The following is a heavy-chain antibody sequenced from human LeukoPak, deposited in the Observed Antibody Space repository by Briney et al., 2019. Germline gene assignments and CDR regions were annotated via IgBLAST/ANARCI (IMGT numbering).Heavy chain of an antibody. CDR3: ARDAMVRGVISRWDY. V-gene: IGHV3-48*03. D-gene: IGHD3-10*01. J-gene: IGHJ4*02. Sequence: PGGSLRLSCAASGFTFSSYEMNWVRQAPGKGLEWVSYISSSGSTIYYADSVKGRFTISRDNAKNSLYLQMNSLRAEGTAVYYCARDAMVRGVISRWDYWGQGTLVTVSS. CDR1: GFTFSSYE. CDR2: ISSSGSTI.